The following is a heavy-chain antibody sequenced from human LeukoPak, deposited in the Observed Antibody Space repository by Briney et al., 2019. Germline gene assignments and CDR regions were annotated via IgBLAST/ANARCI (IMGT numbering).Heavy chain of an antibody. J-gene: IGHJ3*02. V-gene: IGHV4-4*09. CDR2: IYTSGST. CDR3: ARHGAYDYGDRDAFDI. CDR1: GGSISSYY. D-gene: IGHD4-17*01. Sequence: SETLSLTCTVSGGSISSYYWSWIRQPPGKGLEWIGYIYTSGSTNYNPSLKSRVTISVDTSKNQFSLKLGSVTAADTAVYYCARHGAYDYGDRDAFDIWGQGTMVTVSS.